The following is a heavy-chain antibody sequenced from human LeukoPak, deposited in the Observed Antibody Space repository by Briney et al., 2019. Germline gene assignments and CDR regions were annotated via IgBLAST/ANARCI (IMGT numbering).Heavy chain of an antibody. CDR1: GYTFTGYY. CDR2: INPNSGGT. J-gene: IGHJ4*02. V-gene: IGHV1-2*02. CDR3: ARAPIAARYFDY. D-gene: IGHD6-6*01. Sequence: ASVKVSCKASGYTFTGYYMHWVRQAPGQGLEWMGWINPNSGGTNYAQKFQGRVTITADKSTSTAYMELSSLRSEDTAVYYCARAPIAARYFDYWGQGTLVTVSS.